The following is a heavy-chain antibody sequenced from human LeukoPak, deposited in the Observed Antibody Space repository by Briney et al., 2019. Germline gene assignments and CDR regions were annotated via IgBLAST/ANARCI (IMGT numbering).Heavy chain of an antibody. CDR1: GYTFTSYG. D-gene: IGHD3-22*01. V-gene: IGHV1-18*01. Sequence: WASVKVSCKASGYTFTSYGISWVRQAPGQGLEWMGWISAYNGNTNYAQKLQGRVTMTTDTSTSTAYMELSRLRSDDTAVFYCARALRDSSGYYYVDYWGQGTLVTVSS. J-gene: IGHJ4*02. CDR2: ISAYNGNT. CDR3: ARALRDSSGYYYVDY.